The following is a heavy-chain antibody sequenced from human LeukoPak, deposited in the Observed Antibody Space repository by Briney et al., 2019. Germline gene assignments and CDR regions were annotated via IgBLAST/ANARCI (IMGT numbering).Heavy chain of an antibody. CDR1: GFTFSSYA. Sequence: GGSLRLSCAASGFTFSSYAMHWVRQAPGKGLEWVAVISYDGSNKYYADSVKGRFTISRDNSKNTLYLQMNSLRAEDTAVYFVVPAAPFDYWGQGTLVTVSS. CDR3: VPAAPFDY. D-gene: IGHD2-2*01. V-gene: IGHV3-30-3*01. J-gene: IGHJ4*02. CDR2: ISYDGSNK.